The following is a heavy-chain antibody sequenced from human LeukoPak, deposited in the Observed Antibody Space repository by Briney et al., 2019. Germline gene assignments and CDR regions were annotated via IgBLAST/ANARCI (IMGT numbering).Heavy chain of an antibody. D-gene: IGHD3-9*01. CDR2: VSIYNDNT. V-gene: IGHV1-18*01. J-gene: IGHJ4*02. Sequence: ASVKVSCKASGYSFTDYDFSWVRQAPGQGLEWLGWVSIYNDNTNYAREFQDRITMTTDISTSIAYMELKSLTSDDTAVYFCARTGHYRFDYWGQGTLVTVSS. CDR1: GYSFTDYD. CDR3: ARTGHYRFDY.